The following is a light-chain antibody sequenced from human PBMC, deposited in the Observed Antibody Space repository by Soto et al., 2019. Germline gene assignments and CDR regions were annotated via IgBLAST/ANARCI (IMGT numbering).Light chain of an antibody. CDR2: EVT. CDR3: SSYTSSNSWV. CDR1: SSDIGTYNY. V-gene: IGLV2-14*01. J-gene: IGLJ3*02. Sequence: QSVLTQPASVSGSPGQSITISCTGTSSDIGTYNYVSWYQQHPGTAPKLIIYEVTNRPSGVSARFSGSKSGNAASLTISGLQAAEEADYYCSSYTSSNSWVFGGGTKVTVL.